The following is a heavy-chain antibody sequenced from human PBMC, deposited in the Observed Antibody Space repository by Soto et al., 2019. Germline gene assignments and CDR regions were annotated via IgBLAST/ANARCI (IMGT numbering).Heavy chain of an antibody. Sequence: QVQLAESGGGVVQPGRSLRLSCATSGFTFSSFGMHWVRQPPGKGLEWVAVIWYDGYIKYYADSVKGRFTISRANSKETLYLKMDNLRAEDTAGYYYARGTGYNYGRHHWGQGTPVTVSS. CDR1: GFTFSSFG. CDR3: ARGTGYNYGRHH. V-gene: IGHV3-33*08. J-gene: IGHJ4*02. CDR2: IWYDGYIK. D-gene: IGHD5-18*01.